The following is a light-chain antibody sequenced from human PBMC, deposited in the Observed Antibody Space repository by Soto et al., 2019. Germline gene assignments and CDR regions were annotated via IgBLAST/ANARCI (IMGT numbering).Light chain of an antibody. CDR3: QQYGNSIT. Sequence: EIVLTQSPGIVSLSPGERATLSYRASQSVRSSYLAWYQQKFGQAPRLLIYGTYIRAAGIPDRFSGSGSGTDFTLTISRLEPEDFALYYCQQYGNSITFGGGTKVEIK. CDR1: QSVRSSY. J-gene: IGKJ4*01. V-gene: IGKV3-20*01. CDR2: GTY.